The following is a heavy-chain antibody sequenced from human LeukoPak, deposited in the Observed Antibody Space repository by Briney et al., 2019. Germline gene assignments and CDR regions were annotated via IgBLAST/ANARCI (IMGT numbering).Heavy chain of an antibody. CDR2: IHTGGST. Sequence: PGGSLRLSCAASGFTVSSNYMSWVRQAPGKGLEWVSVIHTGGSTYYADSVKGRFTISRDNSKNTLFLQMSSLRGEDTAVYFCARDRGGTFGIWGQGTLVTVSS. CDR3: ARDRGGTFGI. V-gene: IGHV3-53*01. CDR1: GFTVSSNY. D-gene: IGHD2-15*01. J-gene: IGHJ4*02.